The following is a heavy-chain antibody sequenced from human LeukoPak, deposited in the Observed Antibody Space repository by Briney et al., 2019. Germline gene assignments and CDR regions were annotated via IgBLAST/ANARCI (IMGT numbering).Heavy chain of an antibody. V-gene: IGHV4-59*01. J-gene: IGHJ4*02. Sequence: SETLSLTCTVSGGSISSYYWSRIRQPPGKGLEWIGYIYYSGSTNYNPSLKSRVTISVDTSKNQFSLKLSSVTAADTAVYYCARVVYGSGSWVDYWGQGTLVTVSS. CDR3: ARVVYGSGSWVDY. CDR2: IYYSGST. CDR1: GGSISSYY. D-gene: IGHD3-10*01.